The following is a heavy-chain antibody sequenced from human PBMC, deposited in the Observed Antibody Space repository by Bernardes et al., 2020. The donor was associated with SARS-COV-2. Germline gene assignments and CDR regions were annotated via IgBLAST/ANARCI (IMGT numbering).Heavy chain of an antibody. Sequence: ASVKVSCKASGYTFTGYYMHWVRQAPGQGLEWMGRINPNSGGTNYAQKFQGRVTMTRDTSISTAYMELSRLRSDDTAVYYCARSEMTTVTMGGYWGKGTTVTVSS. CDR1: GYTFTGYY. J-gene: IGHJ6*04. V-gene: IGHV1-2*06. CDR2: INPNSGGT. D-gene: IGHD4-17*01. CDR3: ARSEMTTVTMGGY.